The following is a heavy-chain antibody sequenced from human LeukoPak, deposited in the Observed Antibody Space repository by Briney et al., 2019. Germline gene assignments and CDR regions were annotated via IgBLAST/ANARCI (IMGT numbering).Heavy chain of an antibody. CDR2: IKTKANSYAT. CDR3: TRLSNIHCSGGSCYFDY. CDR1: GFTFSGSP. J-gene: IGHJ4*02. D-gene: IGHD2-15*01. V-gene: IGHV3-73*01. Sequence: GGSLKLSCAASGFTFSGSPMHWVRQASGKGLEWVGRIKTKANSYATAYAASVKGRFTISRDDSKNTAYPQMNSLKTEDTAVYYCTRLSNIHCSGGSCYFDYWGQGTLVTVSS.